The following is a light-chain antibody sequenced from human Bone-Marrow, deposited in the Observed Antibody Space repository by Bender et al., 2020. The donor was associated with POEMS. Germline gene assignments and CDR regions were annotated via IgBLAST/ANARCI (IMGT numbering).Light chain of an antibody. V-gene: IGLV2-23*01. CDR2: EDT. J-gene: IGLJ3*02. CDR3: CSYAGYSTLV. Sequence: QSALTQPASVSGSPGQSITISCTGTSSDVGSYNLVSWYQQPPGKAPKLMIFEDTKRPSGVSTRFSGSKSGNAASLTISGLQAEDEGDYYCCSYAGYSTLVFGGGTKLTVL. CDR1: SSDVGSYNL.